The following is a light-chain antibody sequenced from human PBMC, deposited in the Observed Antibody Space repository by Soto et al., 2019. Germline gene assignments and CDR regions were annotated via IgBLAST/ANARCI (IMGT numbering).Light chain of an antibody. CDR3: QSYDSSTVV. V-gene: IGLV6-57*04. J-gene: IGLJ2*01. Sequence: NFMLTQPHSVSESPGKTVTISCTRGSGSIASRYVQWYQQRPGSAPTTVIYEDNQRPSGVPDRFAGSIDSSSNSASLTIFGLKTEDEADYYCQSYDSSTVVFGGGTKLTVL. CDR2: EDN. CDR1: SGSIASRY.